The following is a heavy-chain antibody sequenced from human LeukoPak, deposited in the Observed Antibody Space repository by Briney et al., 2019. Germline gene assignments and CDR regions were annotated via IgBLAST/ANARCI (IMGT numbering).Heavy chain of an antibody. V-gene: IGHV3-7*01. CDR3: AREGRELWNWFDP. CDR1: GFTFSSYW. J-gene: IGHJ5*02. Sequence: GGSLRLSCVASGFTFSSYWMTWVRQAPGKGLEWVANIKTDGSQIYYVDSVRGRFTISRDNAKNSLYLQMNSLRAEDTAVYYCAREGRELWNWFDPWGQGTLVTVSS. D-gene: IGHD1-26*01. CDR2: IKTDGSQI.